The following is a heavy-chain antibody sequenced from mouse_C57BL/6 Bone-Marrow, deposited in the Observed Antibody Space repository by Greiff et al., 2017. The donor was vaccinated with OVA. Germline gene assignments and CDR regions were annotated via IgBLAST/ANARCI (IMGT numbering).Heavy chain of an antibody. CDR3: TNYGSSLGGFAY. V-gene: IGHV1-15*01. CDR2: IDPETGGT. Sequence: VKLQQSGAELVRPGASVTLSCKASGYTFTDYEMHWVKQTPVHGLEWIGAIDPETGGTAYNQKFKGKAILTADKSSSTAYMELRSLTSEDSAVYYCTNYGSSLGGFAYWGQGTLVTVSA. CDR1: GYTFTDYE. D-gene: IGHD1-1*01. J-gene: IGHJ3*01.